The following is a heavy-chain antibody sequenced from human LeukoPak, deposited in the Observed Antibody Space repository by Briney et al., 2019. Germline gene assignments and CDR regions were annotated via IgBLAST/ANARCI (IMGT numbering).Heavy chain of an antibody. CDR3: AADYGDHEFDY. Sequence: GASVKVSCKASGYTFTGYYMHWVRQAPGQGLEWMGRINPNSGGTNYAQKFQGRVTITRDMSTSTAYMELSSLRSEDTAVYYCAADYGDHEFDYWGQGTLVTVSS. V-gene: IGHV1-2*06. CDR1: GYTFTGYY. J-gene: IGHJ4*02. CDR2: INPNSGGT. D-gene: IGHD4-17*01.